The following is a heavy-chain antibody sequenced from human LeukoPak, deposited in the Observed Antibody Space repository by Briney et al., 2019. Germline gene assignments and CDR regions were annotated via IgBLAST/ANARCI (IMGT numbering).Heavy chain of an antibody. CDR1: GFTFSKYG. Sequence: GGSLRLSCAASGFTFSKYGMHWVRQAPGKGLEWVANIKQDGSEKYYVDSVKGRFTISRDNAKNSLYLQMNSLRAEDTAVYYCARDQSLWFGEFPHGPDYWGQGTLVTVSS. D-gene: IGHD3-10*01. CDR2: IKQDGSEK. J-gene: IGHJ4*02. V-gene: IGHV3-7*01. CDR3: ARDQSLWFGEFPHGPDY.